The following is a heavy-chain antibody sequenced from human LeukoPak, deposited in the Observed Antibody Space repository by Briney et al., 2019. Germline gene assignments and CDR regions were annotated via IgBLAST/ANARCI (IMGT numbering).Heavy chain of an antibody. J-gene: IGHJ4*02. Sequence: GGSLRLSCAASGFNVITNMSWVRQAPGEGLEWVSVISRGADTYYSDSVRGRFIIYRDSSTNTVYLQMDRLRAEDTAVYFWVKEAPGTTIYYWGQGTRVTVS. CDR3: VKEAPGTTIYY. D-gene: IGHD4-11*01. CDR1: GFNVITN. V-gene: IGHV3-66*01. CDR2: ISRGADT.